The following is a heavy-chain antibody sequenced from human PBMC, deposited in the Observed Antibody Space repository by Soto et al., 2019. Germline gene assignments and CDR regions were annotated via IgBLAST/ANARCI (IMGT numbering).Heavy chain of an antibody. CDR3: ARDPSYGDCSYYGMDV. CDR1: GGSISSGGYY. V-gene: IGHV4-31*02. Sequence: QVQLQESGPGLVKPSQTLSLKCTVSGGSISSGGYYWTWIRQRPGKGLEWIGSIYYSGKTYYSPSLKSRFTISVEPSKNHFSLRLTSVTAADTAVYYCARDPSYGDCSYYGMDVWGQGTTVTVSS. D-gene: IGHD4-17*01. CDR2: IYYSGKT. J-gene: IGHJ6*02.